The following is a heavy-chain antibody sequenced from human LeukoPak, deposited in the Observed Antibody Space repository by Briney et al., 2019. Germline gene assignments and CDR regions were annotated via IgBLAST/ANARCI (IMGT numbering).Heavy chain of an antibody. D-gene: IGHD1-26*01. V-gene: IGHV1-2*02. Sequence: ASVKVSCKASGYTFTSYDINWVRQATGQGLEWMGWINPNSGGTNYAQKFQGRVTMTRDTSISTPYMELRSLNSDDTAVYYCATTLWDLRNAFDIWGQGTMVTVSS. J-gene: IGHJ3*02. CDR1: GYTFTSYD. CDR2: INPNSGGT. CDR3: ATTLWDLRNAFDI.